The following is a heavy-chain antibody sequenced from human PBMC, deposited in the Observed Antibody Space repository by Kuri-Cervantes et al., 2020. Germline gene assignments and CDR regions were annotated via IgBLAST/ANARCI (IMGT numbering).Heavy chain of an antibody. CDR3: ARARTFSSSWYYYYYGMDV. Sequence: GGSLRLSCAASGFTFSSYWMSWVRQAPGKGLEWVAVIWYDGSNKYYADSVKGRFTISRDNAKNSLYLQMNSLRAEDTAVYYCARARTFSSSWYYYYYGMDVWGQGTTVTVSS. J-gene: IGHJ6*02. V-gene: IGHV3-33*08. CDR2: IWYDGSNK. D-gene: IGHD6-13*01. CDR1: GFTFSSYW.